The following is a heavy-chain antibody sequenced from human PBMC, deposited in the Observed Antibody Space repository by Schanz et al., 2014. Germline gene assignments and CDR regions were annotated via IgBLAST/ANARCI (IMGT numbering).Heavy chain of an antibody. CDR3: ARVPEPGWFDP. V-gene: IGHV4-31*03. CDR2: IYYSGGT. J-gene: IGHJ5*02. D-gene: IGHD1-26*01. Sequence: QVQLQESGPGVVKPSQTLSLTCTVSGGSINSDAFYWTWIRQHPGKGLEWVGYIYYSGGTYYSPSLKSRVSISLDTSKNQFSLNLSSVTAADTAVYYCARVPEPGWFDPWGQGTLVTVSS. CDR1: GGSINSDAFY.